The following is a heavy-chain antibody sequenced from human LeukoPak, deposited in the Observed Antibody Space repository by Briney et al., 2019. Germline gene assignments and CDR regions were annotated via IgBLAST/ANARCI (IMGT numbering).Heavy chain of an antibody. D-gene: IGHD5-18*01. Sequence: ASVKVSCKASGYTFTSYGISWVRQAPGQGLEWMGWISAYNGNTNYAQKLQGRVTMTTDTSTSTAYMELSSLRSEDTAVYYCARGPLPPRSYGRVSYCYYGMDVWGQGTTVTVSS. CDR1: GYTFTSYG. CDR3: ARGPLPPRSYGRVSYCYYGMDV. V-gene: IGHV1-18*01. J-gene: IGHJ6*02. CDR2: ISAYNGNT.